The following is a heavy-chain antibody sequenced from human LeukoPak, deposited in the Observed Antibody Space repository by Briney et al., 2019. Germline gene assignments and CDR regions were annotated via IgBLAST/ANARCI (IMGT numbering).Heavy chain of an antibody. CDR1: GYTFTGYY. CDR3: ARGGGGYCSSTSCYHHTPDDY. D-gene: IGHD2-2*01. J-gene: IGHJ4*02. CDR2: INPNSGGT. Sequence: ASVKVSCKASGYTFTGYYMHWVRQAPGQGLEWMGWINPNSGGTNYAQKFQGRVTMTRDTSISTAYMKLSRLRSDDTAVYYCARGGGGYCSSTSCYHHTPDDYWGQGTLVTVSS. V-gene: IGHV1-2*02.